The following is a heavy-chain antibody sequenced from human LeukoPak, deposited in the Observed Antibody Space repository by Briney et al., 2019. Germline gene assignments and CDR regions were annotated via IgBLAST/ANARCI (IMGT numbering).Heavy chain of an antibody. CDR2: INPSGGST. J-gene: IGHJ4*02. D-gene: IGHD4-11*01. Sequence: ASVKVSCKASGYTFTSYYMHWVRQAPGQGLEWMGIINPSGGSTSYAQKFQGRVTMTRDTSISTAYMELSRLRSDDTAVYYCASVPTTTAFDSWGQGTLVTVSS. CDR3: ASVPTTTAFDS. V-gene: IGHV1-46*01. CDR1: GYTFTSYY.